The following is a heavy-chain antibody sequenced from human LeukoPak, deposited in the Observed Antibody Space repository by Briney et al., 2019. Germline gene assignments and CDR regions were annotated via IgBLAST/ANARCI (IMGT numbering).Heavy chain of an antibody. V-gene: IGHV3-43*02. CDR1: GFTFDDYA. J-gene: IGHJ4*02. Sequence: PGGSLRLSCAVSGFTFDDYAMHWVRQAPGKVLEWVSLISGDGGSTYYADSVKGRFTISRDNSKNSLYLQMNSLRTEDNALYYCAKDLYLMGNDWGQGTLVTVSS. D-gene: IGHD2-8*01. CDR3: AKDLYLMGND. CDR2: ISGDGGST.